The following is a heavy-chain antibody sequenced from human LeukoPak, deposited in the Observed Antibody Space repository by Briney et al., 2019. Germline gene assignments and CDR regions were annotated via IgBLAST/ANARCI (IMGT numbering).Heavy chain of an antibody. D-gene: IGHD5-12*01. CDR2: ISNSGGTT. CDR3: AKNLDGVATYFDY. CDR1: GFTFSSYA. J-gene: IGHJ4*02. V-gene: IGHV3-23*01. Sequence: AGGSLRLSCAASGFTFSSYAMSWVRQAPGKGLEWVSGISNSGGTTYYADSVKGRFTISRDNSKNTLCLQMDSLRAEDTAVYHCAKNLDGVATYFDYWGQGTLVTVSS.